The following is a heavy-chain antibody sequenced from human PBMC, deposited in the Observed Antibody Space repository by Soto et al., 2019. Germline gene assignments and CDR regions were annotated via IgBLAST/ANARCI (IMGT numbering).Heavy chain of an antibody. CDR1: GCTFSSYA. CDR2: IIPIFGTA. CDR3: ASVVRGESWFDP. V-gene: IGHV1-69*06. D-gene: IGHD3-10*01. J-gene: IGHJ5*02. Sequence: SVKVSCKASGCTFSSYAISWVRQAPGQGLEWMGGIIPIFGTANYAQKFQGRVTVTADKSTSTAYMELSSLRSEDTAVYYCASVVRGESWFDPWGQGTLVTVSS.